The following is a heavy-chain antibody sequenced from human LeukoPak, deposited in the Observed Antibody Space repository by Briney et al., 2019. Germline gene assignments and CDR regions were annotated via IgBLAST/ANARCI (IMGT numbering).Heavy chain of an antibody. CDR1: GFTFSDYY. D-gene: IGHD2-2*01. J-gene: IGHJ5*02. CDR2: ISSSGSTI. CDR3: ARDHCSSTSCYALWRKEWFDP. V-gene: IGHV3-11*01. Sequence: GGSLRLSCAASGFTFSDYYMSWIRQAPGKGLEWVSYISSSGSTIYYADSVKGRFTISRDNAKNSLYLQMNSLRAEDTAVYYCARDHCSSTSCYALWRKEWFDPWGQGTLVTVSS.